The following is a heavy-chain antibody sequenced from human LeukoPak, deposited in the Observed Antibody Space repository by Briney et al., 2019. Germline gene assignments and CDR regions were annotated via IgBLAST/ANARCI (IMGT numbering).Heavy chain of an antibody. D-gene: IGHD6-19*01. CDR1: GFTFSSYS. CDR3: ARDPIHVAVAGHSDY. Sequence: GGSLRLSCSASGFTFSSYSMNWVRQAPGKGLEWVSSITSSSSYIFYADSVKGRFTISRDNAKNSLYLQMNSLRDEDTAVYYCARDPIHVAVAGHSDYWGQGTLVTVSS. CDR2: ITSSSSYI. J-gene: IGHJ4*02. V-gene: IGHV3-21*01.